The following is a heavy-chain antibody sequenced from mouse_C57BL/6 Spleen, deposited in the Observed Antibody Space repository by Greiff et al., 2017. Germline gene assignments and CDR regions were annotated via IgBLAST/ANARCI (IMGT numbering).Heavy chain of an antibody. CDR1: GFTFSSYA. CDR2: ISSGGDYI. CDR3: TGERAPYYGSSYAMDY. D-gene: IGHD1-1*01. V-gene: IGHV5-9-1*02. Sequence: EVMLVESGEGLVKPGGSLKLSCAASGFTFSSYAMSWVRQTPEKRLEWVAYISSGGDYIYYADTVKGRFTISRDNARNTLYLQMSSLKSEDTAMYYCTGERAPYYGSSYAMDYWGQGTSVTVSS. J-gene: IGHJ4*01.